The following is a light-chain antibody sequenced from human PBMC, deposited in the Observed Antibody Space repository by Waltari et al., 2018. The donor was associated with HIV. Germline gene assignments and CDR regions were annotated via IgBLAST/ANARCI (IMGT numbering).Light chain of an antibody. CDR1: QNIDFY. CDR2: AAT. CDR3: QQSYSTPRT. V-gene: IGKV1-39*01. Sequence: DIQMTQSPSSLSASVGDRVTITCRASQNIDFYLNWYQQKPGKAPKLLIHAATSLQSGVPSRLSGSGSVTDFTLTISSLQPEDVATYYCQQSYSTPRTFGLGTKVEI. J-gene: IGKJ1*01.